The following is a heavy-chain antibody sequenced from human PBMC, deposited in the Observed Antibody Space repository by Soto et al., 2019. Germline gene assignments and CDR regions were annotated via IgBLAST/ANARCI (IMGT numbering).Heavy chain of an antibody. D-gene: IGHD2-15*01. Sequence: GGSLRLSCAASGFTFSSYAMSWVRQAPGKGLEWVSAISGSGGSTYYADSVKGRFTISRDNSKNTLYLQMNSLRAEDTAVYYWAKDRSIVVVVAATWDAFDIWGQGTMVTV. J-gene: IGHJ3*02. CDR1: GFTFSSYA. V-gene: IGHV3-23*01. CDR3: AKDRSIVVVVAATWDAFDI. CDR2: ISGSGGST.